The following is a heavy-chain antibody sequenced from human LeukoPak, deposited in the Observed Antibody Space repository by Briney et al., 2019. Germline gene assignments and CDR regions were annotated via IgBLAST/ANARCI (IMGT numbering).Heavy chain of an antibody. Sequence: GGSLSLSCAASGFTFSSYGMNWVRQTPGQGPEWVSAITSSGASTYLADSVKGRFTISRDNSKNTLYLQMNSLRAEDTAVYYCAKAGAKYSSSIRVWFDPWGQGTLVTVSS. CDR3: AKAGAKYSSSIRVWFDP. CDR1: GFTFSSYG. V-gene: IGHV3-23*01. J-gene: IGHJ5*02. D-gene: IGHD6-13*01. CDR2: ITSSGAST.